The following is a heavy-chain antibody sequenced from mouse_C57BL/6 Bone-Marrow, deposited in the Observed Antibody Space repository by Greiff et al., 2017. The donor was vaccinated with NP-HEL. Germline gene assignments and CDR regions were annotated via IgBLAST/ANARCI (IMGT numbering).Heavy chain of an antibody. V-gene: IGHV1-64*01. CDR1: GYTFTSYW. D-gene: IGHD1-1*01. J-gene: IGHJ2*01. CDR3: ARVVVAKDY. CDR2: IHPNSGST. Sequence: VQLQQPGAELVKPGASVKLSCKASGYTFTSYWMHWVKQRPGQGLEWIGMIHPNSGSTNYNEKFKGKATLTVDKSSSTAYMQLSSLTSAASAVYSCARVVVAKDYWGQGTTLTVSS.